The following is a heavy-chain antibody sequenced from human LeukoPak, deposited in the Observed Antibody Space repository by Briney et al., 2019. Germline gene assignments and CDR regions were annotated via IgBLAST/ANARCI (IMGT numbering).Heavy chain of an antibody. Sequence: PGRSLRLSCAASGFTFSSYAMSWVRQAPGKGLEWVSAISGSGGSTYCADSVKGRFTISRDNSKNTLYLQMNSLRAEDTAVYYCAKREQWLERNAFDIWGQGTMVTVSS. CDR2: ISGSGGST. J-gene: IGHJ3*02. V-gene: IGHV3-23*01. D-gene: IGHD6-19*01. CDR1: GFTFSSYA. CDR3: AKREQWLERNAFDI.